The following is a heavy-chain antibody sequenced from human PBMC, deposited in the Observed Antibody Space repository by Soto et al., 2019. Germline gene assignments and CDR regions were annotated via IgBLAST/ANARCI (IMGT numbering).Heavy chain of an antibody. J-gene: IGHJ6*02. CDR3: AREGGDYYGSGRGMDV. V-gene: IGHV3-30-3*01. CDR2: ISYDGSNK. D-gene: IGHD3-10*01. Sequence: QVQLVESGGGVVQPGRSLRLSCAASGFTFSSYAMHWVRQAPGKGLEWVAVISYDGSNKYYADSVKGRFTISRDNSKNSLYLQMNSLRAEDTAVYYCAREGGDYYGSGRGMDVWGQGTTVTVSS. CDR1: GFTFSSYA.